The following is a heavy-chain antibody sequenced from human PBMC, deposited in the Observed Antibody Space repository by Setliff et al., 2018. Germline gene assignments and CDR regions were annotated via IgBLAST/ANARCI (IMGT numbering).Heavy chain of an antibody. CDR2: INPSGGST. CDR3: ARGGIGFSEVTIFGVALYWFDP. CDR1: GYTFTRYY. J-gene: IGHJ5*02. V-gene: IGHV1-46*01. Sequence: ASVKVSCKASGYTFTRYYMHWVRQAPGQGLEWMGIINPSGGSTSYAQKFQGRVTMTRDTSTSTVYMELSSLRSEDTAVYYCARGGIGFSEVTIFGVALYWFDPWGQGTLVTVSS. D-gene: IGHD3-3*01.